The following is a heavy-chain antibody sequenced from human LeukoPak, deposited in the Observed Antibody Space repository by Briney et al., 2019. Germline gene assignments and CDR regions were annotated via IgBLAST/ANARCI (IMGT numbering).Heavy chain of an antibody. CDR2: IYPADSDT. J-gene: IGHJ4*02. V-gene: IGHV5-51*01. D-gene: IGHD6-13*01. CDR3: ARQYSSSPYYFDY. CDR1: GYSFTIYW. Sequence: GESLKISCKGSGYSFTIYWIGWVRQMPGKGLEWMGIIYPADSDTRYSPSFQGQVTISADKSISTTYLQWSSLKASDTAMYYCARQYSSSPYYFDYWGQGTLVTVSS.